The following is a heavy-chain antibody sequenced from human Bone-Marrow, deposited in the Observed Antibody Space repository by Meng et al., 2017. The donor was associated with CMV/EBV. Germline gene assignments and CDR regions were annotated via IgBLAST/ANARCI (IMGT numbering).Heavy chain of an antibody. V-gene: IGHV3-23*01. Sequence: GESLKISCAASGFSFEDFAMSWVRQATGKGPEWVSAISASGGRTYYADSVKGRFTVSRDNSKNTLFLQMNSLRDEDTATYYCAKDEAAAAMGWLDNWGQGILVTGSS. D-gene: IGHD2-2*01. J-gene: IGHJ4*02. CDR2: ISASGGRT. CDR1: GFSFEDFA. CDR3: AKDEAAAAMGWLDN.